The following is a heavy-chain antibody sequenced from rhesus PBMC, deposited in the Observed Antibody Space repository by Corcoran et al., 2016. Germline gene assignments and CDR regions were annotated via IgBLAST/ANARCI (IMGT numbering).Heavy chain of an antibody. J-gene: IGHJ4*01. CDR2: SSGGGGPT. CDR1: GGSISSNY. Sequence: QLQLQESGPGLVKPSETRCLTCAVAGGSISSNYWSWIRQPPGKGLEWIGRSSGGGGPTAYNPSLKRRVTLSTDASKNQFSLKLSSVTAADTAVYYCARAPYSGSYYVFDYWGQGVLVTVSS. V-gene: IGHV4-173*01. CDR3: ARAPYSGSYYVFDY. D-gene: IGHD3-16*01.